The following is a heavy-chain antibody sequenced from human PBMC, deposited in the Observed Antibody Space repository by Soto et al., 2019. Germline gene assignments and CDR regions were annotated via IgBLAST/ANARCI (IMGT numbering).Heavy chain of an antibody. Sequence: SETLSLTCTVSGGSISSGDYYWSWIRQPPGKGLEWIGYIYYSGSTYYNPSLKSRVTISVDTSKNQFSLKLSSVTAADTAVYYCARGVVVVVAAYNWFDPWGQGTLVPVSS. CDR2: IYYSGST. J-gene: IGHJ5*02. CDR3: ARGVVVVVAAYNWFDP. D-gene: IGHD2-15*01. CDR1: GGSISSGDYY. V-gene: IGHV4-30-4*01.